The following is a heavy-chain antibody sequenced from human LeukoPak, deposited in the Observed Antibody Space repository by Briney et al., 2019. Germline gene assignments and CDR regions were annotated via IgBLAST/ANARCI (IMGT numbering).Heavy chain of an antibody. V-gene: IGHV1-46*01. Sequence: ASVKVSCKASGYTFTSYGISWVRQAPGQGLEWMGIINPSGGSTSYAQKFQGRVTMTRDTSTSTVYMELSSLRSEDTAVYYCARGSTSSYYYGSGTIPRRGWFDPWGQGTLVTVSS. CDR3: ARGSTSSYYYGSGTIPRRGWFDP. J-gene: IGHJ5*02. D-gene: IGHD3-10*01. CDR2: INPSGGST. CDR1: GYTFTSYG.